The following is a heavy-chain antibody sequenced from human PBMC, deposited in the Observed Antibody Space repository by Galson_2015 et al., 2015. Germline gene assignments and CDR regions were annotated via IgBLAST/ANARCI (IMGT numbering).Heavy chain of an antibody. CDR2: ISSSSSYI. J-gene: IGHJ3*02. D-gene: IGHD5-18*01. V-gene: IGHV3-21*01. CDR1: GFTFSSYS. CDR3: ASLGDSYGYGDDAFDI. Sequence: SLRLSCAASGFTFSSYSMNWVRQAPGKGLEWVSSISSSSSYIYYADSVKGRFTISRDNAKNSLYLQMNSLRAEDTAVYYCASLGDSYGYGDDAFDIWGQGTMVTVSS.